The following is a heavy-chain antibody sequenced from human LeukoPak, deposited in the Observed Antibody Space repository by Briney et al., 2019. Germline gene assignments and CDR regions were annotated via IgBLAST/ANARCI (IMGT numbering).Heavy chain of an antibody. J-gene: IGHJ6*02. CDR2: IYYSGST. CDR3: ARHSWGSLIYGMDV. V-gene: IGHV4-59*08. Sequence: SETLSLTCTVSGGSSSNDYWSWIRQPPGKGLEWIGYIYYSGSTNYNPSLKGRVTISVDTSKNQFSLKLSSVTAADAAVYYCARHSWGSLIYGMDVWGQGTTVTVSS. D-gene: IGHD7-27*01. CDR1: GGSSSNDY.